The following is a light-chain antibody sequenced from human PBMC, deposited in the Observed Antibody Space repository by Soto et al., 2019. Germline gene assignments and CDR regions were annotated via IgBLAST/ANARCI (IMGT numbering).Light chain of an antibody. J-gene: IGKJ1*01. CDR2: GAS. CDR1: QSISSTY. Sequence: EIVLTQSPGTLSLSPGKRVTLSCRASQSISSTYLAWYQQKPGQAPRLLIYGASSRPTGIPDRFSGSGSGTDFTLTISRLEPEEFAVYYCQQYDSPPRTFGQGTKVEVQ. CDR3: QQYDSPPRT. V-gene: IGKV3-20*01.